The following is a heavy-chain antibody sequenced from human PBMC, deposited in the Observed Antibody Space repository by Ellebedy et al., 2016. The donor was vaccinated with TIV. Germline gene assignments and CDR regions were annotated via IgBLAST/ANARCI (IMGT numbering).Heavy chain of an antibody. D-gene: IGHD2-8*01. CDR1: GFTFSGYW. CDR2: IKADGSEK. CDR3: ARGVGRMAGYFQY. V-gene: IGHV3-7*03. J-gene: IGHJ1*01. Sequence: PGGSLRLSCAASGFTFSGYWMAWVRQPPGKGLDWVASIKADGSEKYYVDSVKGRFTISRDNSKNSLYLQMTSLRADDTAVYYCARGVGRMAGYFQYWGQGTLVTVSS.